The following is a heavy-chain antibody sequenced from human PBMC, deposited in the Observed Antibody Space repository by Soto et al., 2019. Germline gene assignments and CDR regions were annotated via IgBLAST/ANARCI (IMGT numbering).Heavy chain of an antibody. CDR1: GFTFSTYG. J-gene: IGHJ6*02. V-gene: IGHV3-30*18. CDR3: AKDLQSYGDYDYYCYGKDV. CDR2: ISYDGTNT. Sequence: QVQLVESGGGEVQPGRSLTISCAASGFTFSTYGMHWVLQTPGKGLEWVAVISYDGTNTFYSDSVKGRFTISRDNFKNTLTLQMTSLRADDTAVYSCAKDLQSYGDYDYYCYGKDVWGPGTRVTVSS. D-gene: IGHD4-17*01.